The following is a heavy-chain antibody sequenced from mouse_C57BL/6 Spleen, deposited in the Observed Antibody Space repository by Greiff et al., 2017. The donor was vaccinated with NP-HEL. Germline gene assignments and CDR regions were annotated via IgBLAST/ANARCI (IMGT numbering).Heavy chain of an antibody. V-gene: IGHV1-55*01. D-gene: IGHD2-1*01. CDR2: IYPGSGST. CDR1: GYTFTSYW. CDR3: ARGKLLPGYYYAMDY. J-gene: IGHJ4*01. Sequence: QVQLQQPGAELVKPGASVKMSCKASGYTFTSYWITWVKQRPGQGLEWIGDIYPGSGSTNYNEKFKSKATLTVDTSSSTAYMQLSSLTSEDSAVYYCARGKLLPGYYYAMDYWGQGTSVTVSS.